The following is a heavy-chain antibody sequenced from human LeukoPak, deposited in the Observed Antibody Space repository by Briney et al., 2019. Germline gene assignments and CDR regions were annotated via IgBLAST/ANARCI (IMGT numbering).Heavy chain of an antibody. CDR1: GYTFTSYD. D-gene: IGHD2-2*01. CDR2: MNPNSGNT. V-gene: IGHV1-8*01. Sequence: ASVKVSCKASGYTFTSYDINWVRQATGQGLEWMGWMNPNSGNTGYAQKFQDRVTMTRNTSISTAYMELSSLRSEDTAVYYCARAPIDPAYDYYYGMDVWGLGTTVTVSS. CDR3: ARAPIDPAYDYYYGMDV. J-gene: IGHJ6*02.